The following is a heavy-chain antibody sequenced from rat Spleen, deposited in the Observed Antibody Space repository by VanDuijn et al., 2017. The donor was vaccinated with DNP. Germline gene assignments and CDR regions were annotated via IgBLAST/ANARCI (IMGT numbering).Heavy chain of an antibody. CDR2: ISYSGGT. CDR3: TRGDILRSFDY. CDR1: GYSITSHY. J-gene: IGHJ2*01. V-gene: IGHV3-1*01. Sequence: EVQLQESGPGLVKPSQSLSLTCSVTGYSITSHYWGWIRQFPGNKMVYIGHISYSGGTHYNPSLKSRISITRDTSKNQFFLQVNSVTTDDTATYYCTRGDILRSFDYWGQGVMVTVSS. D-gene: IGHD1-6*01.